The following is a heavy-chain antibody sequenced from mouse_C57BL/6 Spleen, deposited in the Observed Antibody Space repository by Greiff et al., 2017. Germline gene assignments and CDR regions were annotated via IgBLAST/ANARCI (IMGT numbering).Heavy chain of an antibody. D-gene: IGHD2-5*01. CDR1: GYAFSSYW. V-gene: IGHV1-80*01. Sequence: VQLQQSGAELVKPGASVKISCKASGYAFSSYWMNWVKQRPGKGLEWIGQIYPGDGDTNYNGKFKGKATLTADKSSSTAYMQLSSLTSEDAAVYFCARGYYSNYFDVWGTGTTVTVSS. J-gene: IGHJ1*03. CDR2: IYPGDGDT. CDR3: ARGYYSNYFDV.